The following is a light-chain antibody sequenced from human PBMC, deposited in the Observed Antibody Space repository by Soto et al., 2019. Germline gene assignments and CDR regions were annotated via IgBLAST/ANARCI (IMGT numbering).Light chain of an antibody. Sequence: EIVLTQSPATLSLSPGERATLSCRASQSVSSYLAWYQQKPGQAPRLLLYDASNRATGIPARFSGSGSGTDFTLTISSLEPEDVAVYYCQQRSNAWTFGQGTKVEIK. J-gene: IGKJ1*01. V-gene: IGKV3-11*01. CDR2: DAS. CDR3: QQRSNAWT. CDR1: QSVSSY.